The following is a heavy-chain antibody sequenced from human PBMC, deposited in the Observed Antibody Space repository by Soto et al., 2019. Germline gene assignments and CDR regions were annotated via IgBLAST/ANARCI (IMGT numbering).Heavy chain of an antibody. Sequence: QVQLVESGGGVVQPGRSLRLSCAASGFTFSSYGMHWVRQAPGKGLEWVAVIWYDGSNKYYADSVKGRFTISRDNSKNTLYLQMNSLRAEDTAVYYCARDYCGGDCDFFDYWGQGTLVSVSS. CDR3: ARDYCGGDCDFFDY. CDR2: IWYDGSNK. J-gene: IGHJ4*02. V-gene: IGHV3-33*01. D-gene: IGHD2-21*01. CDR1: GFTFSSYG.